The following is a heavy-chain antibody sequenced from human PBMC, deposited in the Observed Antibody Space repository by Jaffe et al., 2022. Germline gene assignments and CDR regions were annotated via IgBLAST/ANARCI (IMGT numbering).Heavy chain of an antibody. J-gene: IGHJ6*03. CDR3: AKDSLGELERTFDYYYYMDV. V-gene: IGHV3-23*01. Sequence: EVQLLESGGGLVQPGGSLRLSCAASGFTFSSYAMSWVRQAPGKGLEWVSAISGSGGSTYYADSVKGRFTISRDNSKNTLYLQMNSLRAEDTAVYYCAKDSLGELERTFDYYYYMDVWGKGTTVTVSS. CDR2: ISGSGGST. CDR1: GFTFSSYA. D-gene: IGHD1-1*01.